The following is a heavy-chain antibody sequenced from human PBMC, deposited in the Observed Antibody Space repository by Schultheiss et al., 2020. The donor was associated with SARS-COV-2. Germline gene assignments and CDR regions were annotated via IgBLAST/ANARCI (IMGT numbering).Heavy chain of an antibody. CDR1: GFTFSSYG. CDR3: TTWSFDF. V-gene: IGHV3-30*03. Sequence: GGSLRLSCAASGFTFSSYGMHWVRQAPGKGLEWVAFISNDATNKYYPDSVKGRFTVSRDNSKNTLYLELNILRAEDTALYYCTTWSFDFWGQGTLVTVSS. J-gene: IGHJ4*02. CDR2: ISNDATNK. D-gene: IGHD3-3*01.